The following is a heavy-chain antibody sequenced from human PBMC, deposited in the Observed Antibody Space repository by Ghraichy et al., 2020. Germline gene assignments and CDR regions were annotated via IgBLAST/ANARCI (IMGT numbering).Heavy chain of an antibody. D-gene: IGHD3-10*01. CDR3: ARTSLHYSSDY. Sequence: SETLSLTCTVSGGSVTSGIFYWSWVRQPPGEGLEWIGCIYNSGITVYNPSLKSRVTISLDTSKNQFSLELTSVTAADTAVYYCARTSLHYSSDYWGQGTLVTVSS. V-gene: IGHV4-61*01. CDR1: GGSVTSGIFY. J-gene: IGHJ4*02. CDR2: IYNSGIT.